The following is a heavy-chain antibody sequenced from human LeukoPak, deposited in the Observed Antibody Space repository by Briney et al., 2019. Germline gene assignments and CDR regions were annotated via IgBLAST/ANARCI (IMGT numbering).Heavy chain of an antibody. J-gene: IGHJ4*02. CDR1: GGSISSYY. CDR2: IYYSGST. V-gene: IGHV4-59*01. CDR3: ARGYYDSSGYYYVGVDY. D-gene: IGHD3-22*01. Sequence: SETLSLTCTVSGGSISSYYWSWNRQPPGRGLEWIGYIYYSGSTNYNPSLKSRVTISVDTSKNQFSLKLSSVTAADTAVYYCARGYYDSSGYYYVGVDYWGQGTLFTVSS.